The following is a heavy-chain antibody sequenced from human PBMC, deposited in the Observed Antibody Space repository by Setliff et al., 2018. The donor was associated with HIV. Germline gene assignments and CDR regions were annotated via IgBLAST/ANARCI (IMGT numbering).Heavy chain of an antibody. CDR3: VRHVWSDDFLVPGWFDS. J-gene: IGHJ5*01. CDR2: VYYSGIT. D-gene: IGHD3-3*01. V-gene: IGHV4-39*01. Sequence: TCTVSGGSIIASRYFWGWIRQPPGKGLEWIGSVYYSGITYYSSSLKSRVTVSVDTSRIQFSLKLTSVTAADTAVYKCVRHVWSDDFLVPGWFDSWSQGTLVTSPQ. CDR1: GGSIIASRYF.